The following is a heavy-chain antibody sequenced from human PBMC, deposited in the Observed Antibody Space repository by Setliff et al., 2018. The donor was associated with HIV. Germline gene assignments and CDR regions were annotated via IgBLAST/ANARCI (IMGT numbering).Heavy chain of an antibody. CDR1: GGSISTYH. D-gene: IGHD3-16*01. CDR2: VYNSGST. Sequence: SETLSLTCTVSGGSISTYHWSWIRQPPGKGLEWIAYVYNSGSTNYNPSLKSRVNISIDTSKNQFSLELSYVTAADTAMYYCARGTKFVWGRWFDPWGQGTPVTVSS. J-gene: IGHJ5*02. CDR3: ARGTKFVWGRWFDP. V-gene: IGHV4-59*12.